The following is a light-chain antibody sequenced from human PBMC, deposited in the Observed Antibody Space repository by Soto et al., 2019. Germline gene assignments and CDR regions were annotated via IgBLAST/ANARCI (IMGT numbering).Light chain of an antibody. CDR1: HYIYSN. Sequence: EIVMTQSPATLSVSPGERATLSCTASHYIYSNVAWFQQRPGQSPRLLLYRASTRASGTPARFSGSGSGPEFTLTSASLQSEYFALYYCQQYHNLWTFGQWTEVEIK. V-gene: IGKV3-15*01. CDR2: RAS. J-gene: IGKJ1*01. CDR3: QQYHNLWT.